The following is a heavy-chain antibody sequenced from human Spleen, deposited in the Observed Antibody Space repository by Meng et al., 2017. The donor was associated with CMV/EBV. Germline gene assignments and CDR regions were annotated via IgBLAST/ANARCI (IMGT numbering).Heavy chain of an antibody. CDR3: ARDYVSGSFDY. CDR2: IYYSGST. J-gene: IGHJ4*02. V-gene: IGHV4-39*07. D-gene: IGHD6-6*01. CDR1: GASISSSSYY. Sequence: SETLSLTCSVSGASISSSSYYWGWIRQPPGKGLEWIGSIYYSGSTYYNPSLKSRVTMSVDTSKNQFSLKLSSVTAADTAVYYCARDYVSGSFDYWGQGTLVTVSS.